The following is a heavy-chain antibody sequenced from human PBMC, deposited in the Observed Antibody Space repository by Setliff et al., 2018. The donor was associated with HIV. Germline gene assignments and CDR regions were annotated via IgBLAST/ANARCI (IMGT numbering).Heavy chain of an antibody. D-gene: IGHD6-13*01. V-gene: IGHV3-66*02. CDR1: GLLISRNY. CDR3: AKDRLLDGSSWYYLDY. Sequence: GGSLRLSCAASGLLISRNYINWVRQAPGKGLEWVSIIHSGGDTHYADSVQGRLTVSRDISKNTLYLQMNSLRPEDTALYYCAKDRLLDGSSWYYLDYWGQGTLVTVSS. CDR2: IHSGGDT. J-gene: IGHJ4*02.